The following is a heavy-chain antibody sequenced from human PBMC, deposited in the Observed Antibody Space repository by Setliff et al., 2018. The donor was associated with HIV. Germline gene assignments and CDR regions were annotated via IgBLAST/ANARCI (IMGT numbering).Heavy chain of an antibody. CDR3: ARRIDNSGSFPDKNWFDT. V-gene: IGHV4-4*09. Sequence: LSLTCTVSGGSISSCCWNWIRQSPGRGLEWIGFIFSSGSTKYNPSLQSRVTMSIDTSKNQFSLKLTSVTAADAAVYYCARRIDNSGSFPDKNWFDTWGQGSLVTVSS. CDR2: IFSSGST. D-gene: IGHD3-10*01. J-gene: IGHJ5*02. CDR1: GGSISSCC.